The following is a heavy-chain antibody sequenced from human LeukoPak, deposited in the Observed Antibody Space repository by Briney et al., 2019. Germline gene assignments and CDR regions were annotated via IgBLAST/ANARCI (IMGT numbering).Heavy chain of an antibody. CDR2: IYYSGST. Sequence: SETLSLTFTVSGGSISSYYWSWIRPPPGKGRGWIGYIYYSGSTNYNPSLKSRVTISVDPSKNQFSLKLSSVTAADTAVYYCARDEGGSAFDIWGQGTMVTVSS. D-gene: IGHD3-16*01. CDR1: GGSISSYY. V-gene: IGHV4-59*01. CDR3: ARDEGGSAFDI. J-gene: IGHJ3*02.